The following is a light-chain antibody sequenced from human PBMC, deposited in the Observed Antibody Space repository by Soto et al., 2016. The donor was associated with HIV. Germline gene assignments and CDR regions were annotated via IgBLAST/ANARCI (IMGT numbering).Light chain of an antibody. J-gene: IGKJ2*02. Sequence: DIQMTQSPPSLSASVGDRVTITCRASQSISSYLNWYQQKPGKAPKLLIYAASSLQSGVPSRFSGSGSGTDFTLTISSLQPEDFATYYCQQSYSTLWTFGQGTKLEIK. CDR1: QSISSY. CDR2: AAS. CDR3: QQSYSTLWT. V-gene: IGKV1-39*01.